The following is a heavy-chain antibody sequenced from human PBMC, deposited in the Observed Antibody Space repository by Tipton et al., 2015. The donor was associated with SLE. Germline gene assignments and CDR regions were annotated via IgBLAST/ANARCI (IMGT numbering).Heavy chain of an antibody. CDR1: GGSISSGGYS. D-gene: IGHD3-3*01. Sequence: TLSLTCAVSGGSISSGGYSWSWIRQPPGKGLEWIGYIYHSGSTYYNPSLKSRVSISRDSAKPSLYLQMNSLRAEDTAVYYCVRISRTIRSDWFDAWGQGTLVIVSS. CDR2: IYHSGST. J-gene: IGHJ5*02. V-gene: IGHV4-30-2*01. CDR3: VRISRTIRSDWFDA.